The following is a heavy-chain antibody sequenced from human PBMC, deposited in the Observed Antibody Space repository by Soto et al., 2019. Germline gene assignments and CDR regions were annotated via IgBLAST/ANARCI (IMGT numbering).Heavy chain of an antibody. D-gene: IGHD1-26*01. J-gene: IGHJ4*02. V-gene: IGHV4-59*01. CDR3: ARGGIVGATEFDY. Sequence: PSETLSLTCTVSVGSIRSYYWSWMRQPPGKGLEWIGYIYYSGSTNYNPSLKSRVIISVDTSKNQFSLKLSSVTAADTAVYYCARGGIVGATEFDYWGQGTLVTVSS. CDR1: VGSIRSYY. CDR2: IYYSGST.